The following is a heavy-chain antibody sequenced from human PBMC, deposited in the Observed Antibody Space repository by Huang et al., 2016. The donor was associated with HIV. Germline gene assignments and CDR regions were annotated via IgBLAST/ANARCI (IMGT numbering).Heavy chain of an antibody. CDR3: AKDSGRYYYDSSGYLDY. Sequence: QVQLVESGGGVVQPGRYLRLSCAASGFTFSSYGMHWVRQAPGKGLEWVAVISYDGSNKYYADSGKGRFTISRDNSKNTLYLQMDSLRAEDTAVYYCAKDSGRYYYDSSGYLDYWGQGTLVTVSS. V-gene: IGHV3-30*18. CDR2: ISYDGSNK. CDR1: GFTFSSYG. J-gene: IGHJ4*02. D-gene: IGHD3-22*01.